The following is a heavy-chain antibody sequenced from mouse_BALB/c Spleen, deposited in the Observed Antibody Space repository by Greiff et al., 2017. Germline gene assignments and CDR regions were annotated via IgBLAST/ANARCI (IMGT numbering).Heavy chain of an antibody. CDR2: IYPGSGST. Sequence: LQQPGSELVRPGASVKLSCKASGYTFTSYWMHWVKQRHGQGLEWIGNIYPGSGSTNYDEKFKSKGTLTVDTSSSTAYMHHSSLTSEDSAVYYCTRSTMITRPTMDYWGQGTSVTVSS. D-gene: IGHD2-4*01. CDR3: TRSTMITRPTMDY. V-gene: IGHV1S22*01. J-gene: IGHJ4*01. CDR1: GYTFTSYW.